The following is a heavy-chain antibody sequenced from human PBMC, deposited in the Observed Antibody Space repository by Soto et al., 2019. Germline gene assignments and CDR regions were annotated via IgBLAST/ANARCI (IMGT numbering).Heavy chain of an antibody. V-gene: IGHV3-66*01. D-gene: IGHD6-13*01. J-gene: IGHJ3*02. CDR1: GFTVSSNY. CDR2: IYTGGNT. Sequence: GGSLRLSCAASGFTVSSNYMTWVRQAPGKGLEWVSVIYTGGNTYYADSVKGRFTISRDNSKNTLYLQMNSLRAEDTAVYYCARDQGYSSNWYGAFDIWGQGTMVTVSS. CDR3: ARDQGYSSNWYGAFDI.